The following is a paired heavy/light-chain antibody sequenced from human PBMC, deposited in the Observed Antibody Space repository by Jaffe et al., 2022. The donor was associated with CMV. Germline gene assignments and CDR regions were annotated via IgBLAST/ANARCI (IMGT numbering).Heavy chain of an antibody. J-gene: IGHJ4*02. V-gene: IGHV3-23*04. Sequence: EVQLVESGGGLVQPGGSLRLSCAASGFIFSTHAMTWVRQAPGKGPQWVSTISTFGGNTYYADSVKGRFTISRDDSKNTLYLQMSSLTAEDTALYYCAKNRVGYYYDTRTYYNSWGQGTLVTVSS. CDR2: ISTFGGNT. D-gene: IGHD3-22*01. CDR3: AKNRVGYYYDTRTYYNS. CDR1: GFIFSTHA.
Light chain of an antibody. CDR1: SSDIGTNT. Sequence: QSVLTQPPSASGTPGQRVTISCSGSSSDIGTNTVNWYQQVPGTAPKLLIYSNNQRPSGVPDRFSGSKSGTSASLAISGLQSEDEADYYCASWDDSLNGPVFGGGTKLTVL. CDR2: SNN. V-gene: IGLV1-44*01. CDR3: ASWDDSLNGPV. J-gene: IGLJ2*01.